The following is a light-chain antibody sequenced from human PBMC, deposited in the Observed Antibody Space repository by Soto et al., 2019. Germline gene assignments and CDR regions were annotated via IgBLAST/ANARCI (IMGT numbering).Light chain of an antibody. Sequence: QSALTQPPSASGTPGLSVTISCSGSSSNIGSNTVTWYQQLPGTAPKLLIYYNNQRPSGVPDRFSGSKSGTSASLAISGLQSEDEADYYCAAWDDSLNAVVFGGGTKVTVL. CDR3: AAWDDSLNAVV. CDR2: YNN. V-gene: IGLV1-44*01. CDR1: SSNIGSNT. J-gene: IGLJ2*01.